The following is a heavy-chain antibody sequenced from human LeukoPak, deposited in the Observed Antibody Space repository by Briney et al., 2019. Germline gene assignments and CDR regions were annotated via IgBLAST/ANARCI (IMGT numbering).Heavy chain of an antibody. CDR3: VKRLTLGDLSIKGAFAL. J-gene: IGHJ3*01. CDR1: GFTVSSNY. CDR2: IYNDGGT. Sequence: GSLRLSCAASGFTVSSNYMSWVRQGPGKGLEWVALIYNDGGTHYTDSVKGRFTISRDASRNTLFLQMNSLRVEDSAMYYCVKRLTLGDLSIKGAFALWGQGTMVTVAS. D-gene: IGHD3-16*02. V-gene: IGHV3-53*01.